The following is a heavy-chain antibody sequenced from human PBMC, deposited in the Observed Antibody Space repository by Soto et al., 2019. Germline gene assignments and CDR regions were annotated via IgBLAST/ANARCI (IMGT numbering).Heavy chain of an antibody. CDR1: GDSVSSNSAA. CDR3: ARDMLVAAGIVGWFDP. CDR2: TYYRSKWYN. Sequence: LSQTLSLTCAISGDSVSSNSAAWNWIRQSPSRGLEWLGRTYYRSKWYNDYAVSVKSRITINPDTSKNQFSLQLNSVTPEDTAVYYCARDMLVAAGIVGWFDPWGQGTLVTVSS. V-gene: IGHV6-1*01. D-gene: IGHD6-13*01. J-gene: IGHJ5*02.